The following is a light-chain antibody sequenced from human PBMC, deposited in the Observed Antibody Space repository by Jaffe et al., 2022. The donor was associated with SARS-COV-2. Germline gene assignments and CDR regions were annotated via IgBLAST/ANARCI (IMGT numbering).Light chain of an antibody. CDR3: QQRSISWG. Sequence: EIVLTQSPATLSLSPGERATLSCRASQSVSSYLAWYQQKPGQAPRLLIYDASNRATGIPARFSGSGSGTDFTLTISSLEPEDFAVYYCQQRSISWGFGQGTKVEIK. CDR2: DAS. CDR1: QSVSSY. J-gene: IGKJ1*01. V-gene: IGKV3-11*01.